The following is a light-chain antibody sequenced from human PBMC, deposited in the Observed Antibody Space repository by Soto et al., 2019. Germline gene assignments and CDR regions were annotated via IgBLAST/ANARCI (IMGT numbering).Light chain of an antibody. V-gene: IGKV3D-20*02. CDR1: QSASSDY. Sequence: PGERATLSCRASQSASSDYFAWYQQKRGQAPRLLIYGASIRATGIPDRFSASGSGTDFTLTISRLEPEDFAVYYCQQRSNLWTFGQGTKVDIK. CDR2: GAS. J-gene: IGKJ1*01. CDR3: QQRSNLWT.